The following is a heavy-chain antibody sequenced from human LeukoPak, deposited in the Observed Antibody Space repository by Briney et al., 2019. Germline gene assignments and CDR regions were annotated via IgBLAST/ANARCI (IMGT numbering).Heavy chain of an antibody. CDR2: ISGSGGST. CDR3: ARDQYSRSWYFVSPGGY. D-gene: IGHD6-13*01. V-gene: IGHV3-23*01. Sequence: PGGSLRLSCAASGFTFSSYAMNWVRQAPGKGLEWVSGISGSGGSTYYADSVKGRFTISRDNSKNTLYLQMNSLRAEDTALYYCARDQYSRSWYFVSPGGYWGQGTLVTVSS. CDR1: GFTFSSYA. J-gene: IGHJ4*02.